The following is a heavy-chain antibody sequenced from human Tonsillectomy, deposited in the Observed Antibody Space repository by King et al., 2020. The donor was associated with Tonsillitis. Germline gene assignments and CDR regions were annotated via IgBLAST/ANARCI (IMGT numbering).Heavy chain of an antibody. Sequence: VQLQQWGAGLLKPSETLSLTCAVYGGSFSGYYWSWVRQPPGKGREWIGEINHSGSTNYNPSLKSRVTISVDTSKNQFSLKLNSVTAADTAVYYCARDLQPTYCANGVCNDYWGQGTLVTVSS. J-gene: IGHJ4*02. CDR2: INHSGST. V-gene: IGHV4-34*01. CDR3: ARDLQPTYCANGVCNDY. D-gene: IGHD2-8*01. CDR1: GGSFSGYY.